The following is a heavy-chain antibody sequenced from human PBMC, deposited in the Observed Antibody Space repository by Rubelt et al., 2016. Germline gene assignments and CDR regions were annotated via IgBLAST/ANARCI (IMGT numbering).Heavy chain of an antibody. CDR3: ARVEYYYDSSGYSDY. D-gene: IGHD3-22*01. CDR2: ISAYNGNT. J-gene: IGHJ4*02. CDR1: GYTFTSYG. V-gene: IGHV1-18*01. Sequence: QVQLVQSGAEVKTPGASVKVSCKASGYTFTSYGISRVRQAHGQGREWMGWISAYNGNTNYAQKLQGRVTMTTDTSTSTAYMELRSLRSDDTAVYYCARVEYYYDSSGYSDYWGQGTLVTVSS.